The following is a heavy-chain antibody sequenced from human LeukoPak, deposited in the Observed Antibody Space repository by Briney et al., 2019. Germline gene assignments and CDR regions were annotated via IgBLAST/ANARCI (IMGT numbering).Heavy chain of an antibody. Sequence: SETLSLTCTVSGGSISSSSYYWGWIRQPPGKGLEWIGSIYYSGSTYYNPSLKSRVTISVDTSKNQFSLKLSSVTAADTAVYYCARRKYDFWSGYNDYWGQGILVTVSS. CDR3: ARRKYDFWSGYNDY. J-gene: IGHJ4*02. CDR1: GGSISSSSYY. CDR2: IYYSGST. D-gene: IGHD3-3*01. V-gene: IGHV4-39*01.